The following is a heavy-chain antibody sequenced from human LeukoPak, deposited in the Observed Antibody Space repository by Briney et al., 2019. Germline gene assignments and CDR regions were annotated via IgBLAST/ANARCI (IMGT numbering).Heavy chain of an antibody. V-gene: IGHV4-4*02. J-gene: IGHJ2*01. Sequence: SGTLSLTCAVSGGSIGSTNWWSWVRRPPGKGLDWIGEIYHSGSANYNPSLKSRVTISVDKSKNQFSLKLSSVTAADTAVYYCARWSGVVGTARGWYFDLWGRGSLVTVSS. D-gene: IGHD1-26*01. CDR3: ARWSGVVGTARGWYFDL. CDR2: IYHSGSA. CDR1: GGSIGSTNW.